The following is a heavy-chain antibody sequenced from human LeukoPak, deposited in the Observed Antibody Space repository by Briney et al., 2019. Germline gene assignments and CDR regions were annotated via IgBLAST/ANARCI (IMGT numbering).Heavy chain of an antibody. CDR2: MNPNSGNT. D-gene: IGHD5-12*01. V-gene: IGHV1-8*01. CDR1: GYTFTSYN. J-gene: IGHJ4*02. CDR3: ARGRDSGYDSGFDY. Sequence: ASVKVSCKASGYTFTSYNINWVRQATGQGLEWMGWMNPNSGNTGYAQKFQGRVTMTRNTSISTAYMELSSLRSEDTAVYYCARGRDSGYDSGFDYWGQGTLVTVSS.